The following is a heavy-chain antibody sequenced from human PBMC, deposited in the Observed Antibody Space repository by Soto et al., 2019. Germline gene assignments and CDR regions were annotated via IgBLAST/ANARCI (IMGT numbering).Heavy chain of an antibody. CDR2: IYYSGST. J-gene: IGHJ3*02. Sequence: QVQLQESDPGLVKPSETLSLTCTVSGDSISNYYWSWIRQPPGQGLEWIGYIYYSGSTHYNPSLKSRVTISVETFKRPFSLNLSAVTAAYTAVYYCARHLWVGTSWYRGALDIWGKGTMVTVSS. CDR1: GDSISNYY. CDR3: ARHLWVGTSWYRGALDI. V-gene: IGHV4-59*08. D-gene: IGHD6-13*01.